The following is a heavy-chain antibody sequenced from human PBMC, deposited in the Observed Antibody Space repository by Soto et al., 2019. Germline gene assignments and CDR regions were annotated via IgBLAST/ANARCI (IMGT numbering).Heavy chain of an antibody. V-gene: IGHV4-61*01. J-gene: IGHJ4*02. CDR3: ATRTVFRPLDD. CDR2: IYETERT. CDR1: GGSGSSGSQF. D-gene: IGHD4-4*01. Sequence: GVLSVTCVDFGGSGSSGSQFWSWIRQPPGKGLEWIGSIYETERTNYNPSLKSRVTISVDTSKNQFSLKLNSVTAADTAVYYCATRTVFRPLDDWGRGTLVTVSS.